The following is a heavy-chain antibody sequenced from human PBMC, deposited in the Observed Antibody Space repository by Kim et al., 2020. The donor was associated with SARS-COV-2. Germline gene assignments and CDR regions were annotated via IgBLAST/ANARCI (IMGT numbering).Heavy chain of an antibody. CDR2: ISYDGSNK. J-gene: IGHJ6*01. V-gene: IGHV3-30-3*01. CDR1: GFTFSSCA. Sequence: LSLTCAASGFTFSSCAMHWVRQAPGKGLEWVAVISYDGSNKNYADSVKGRFTISRDNSKNTLYLQMNSLRAEDTALYSCARDPWSRLRGVTYSYYGM. CDR3: ARDPWSRLRGVTYSYYGM. D-gene: IGHD3-10*01.